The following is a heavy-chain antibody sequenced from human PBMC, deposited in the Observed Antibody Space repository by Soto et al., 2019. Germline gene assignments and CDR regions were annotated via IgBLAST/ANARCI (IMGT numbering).Heavy chain of an antibody. J-gene: IGHJ3*01. Sequence: GGSLRLSCAASGFSFSSYGMHWVRQAPGKGLDWVAVIWYDGSNKYYAESVKGRFTISRDNSKNTLYLQMNSLTVEDTAVYYCAGAQYTGSYFDACDVWGQGTMVTVSS. CDR2: IWYDGSNK. V-gene: IGHV3-33*03. CDR3: AGAQYTGSYFDACDV. CDR1: GFSFSSYG. D-gene: IGHD1-26*01.